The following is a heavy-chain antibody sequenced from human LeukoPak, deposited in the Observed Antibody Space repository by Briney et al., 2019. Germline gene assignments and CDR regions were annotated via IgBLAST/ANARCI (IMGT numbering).Heavy chain of an antibody. Sequence: QSGGSLRLSCAASGFTFDDYAMHWVRQAPGKGLEWVSGISWNSGSIGYADSVKGRFTISRDNAKNSLYLQMNSLRAEDTALYYCAKDLLTHTYYYGSGSYYGDAFDIWGQGTMVTVSS. CDR2: ISWNSGSI. J-gene: IGHJ3*02. CDR1: GFTFDDYA. CDR3: AKDLLTHTYYYGSGSYYGDAFDI. V-gene: IGHV3-9*01. D-gene: IGHD3-10*01.